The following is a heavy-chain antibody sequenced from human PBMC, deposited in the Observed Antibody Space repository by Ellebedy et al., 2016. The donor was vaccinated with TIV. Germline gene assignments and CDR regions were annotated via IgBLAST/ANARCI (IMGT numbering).Heavy chain of an antibody. CDR2: IIPIFGTA. J-gene: IGHJ6*02. CDR1: GGTFSSYA. Sequence: SVKVSCXASGGTFSSYAISWVRQAPGQGLEWMGGIIPIFGTANYAQKFQGRVTITADESTSTAYMELSSLRSEDTAVYYCARVGVGARGKYYYGMDVWGQGTTVTVSS. CDR3: ARVGVGARGKYYYGMDV. V-gene: IGHV1-69*13. D-gene: IGHD1-26*01.